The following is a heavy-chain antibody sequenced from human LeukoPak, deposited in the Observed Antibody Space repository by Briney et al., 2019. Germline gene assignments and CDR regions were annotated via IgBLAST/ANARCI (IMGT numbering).Heavy chain of an antibody. CDR3: AKTLITMVRGVIDY. CDR2: ISYDGSNK. D-gene: IGHD3-10*01. Sequence: QTGGSLRLSCAASGFTFSSYGMHWARQAPGKGLEWVAVISYDGSNKYYADSVKGRFTISRDNSKNTLYLQMNSLRAEDTAVYYCAKTLITMVRGVIDYWGQGTLVTVSS. J-gene: IGHJ4*02. V-gene: IGHV3-30*18. CDR1: GFTFSSYG.